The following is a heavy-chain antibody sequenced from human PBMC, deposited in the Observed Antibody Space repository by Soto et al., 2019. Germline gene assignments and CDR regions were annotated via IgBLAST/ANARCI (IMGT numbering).Heavy chain of an antibody. D-gene: IGHD2-15*01. J-gene: IGHJ3*02. CDR2: IYYSGST. V-gene: IGHV4-39*01. CDR3: ARVVGYCSGGSCYRPSIAFDI. CDR1: GGSISSSSYY. Sequence: SETLSLTCTVSGGSISSSSYYWGWIRQPPGKGLEWIGSIYYSGSTYYNPSLKSRVTISVDTSKNQFSLKLSSVTAADTAVYYCARVVGYCSGGSCYRPSIAFDIWGQGTMVTVSS.